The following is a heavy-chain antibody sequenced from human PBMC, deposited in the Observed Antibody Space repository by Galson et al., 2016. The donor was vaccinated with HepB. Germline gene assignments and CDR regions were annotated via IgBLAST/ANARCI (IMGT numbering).Heavy chain of an antibody. V-gene: IGHV3-23*01. Sequence: SLRLSCATSGFTSSNYAMSWVRQAPGKGLEWVSGISGSGGHTYYADSVKGRFTISKDNSENTLYLQMNSLRVEDTAVYYCTRENFYDSTSGWTEIWGQGTLVTVSS. CDR3: TRENFYDSTSGWTEI. J-gene: IGHJ4*02. D-gene: IGHD6-19*01. CDR1: GFTSSNYA. CDR2: ISGSGGHT.